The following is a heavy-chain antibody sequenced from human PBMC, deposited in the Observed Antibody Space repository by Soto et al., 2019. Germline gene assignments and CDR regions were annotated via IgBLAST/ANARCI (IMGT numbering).Heavy chain of an antibody. D-gene: IGHD2-2*01. CDR2: INAGNGNT. CDR3: AREIVVVPAARVYYYYYYYMDV. CDR1: GYTFTSYA. Sequence: ASVKVSCKASGYTFTSYAMHWVRQAPGQRLEWMGWINAGNGNTKYSQKFQGRVTITRDTSARTAYMELSSLRSEETALYYCAREIVVVPAARVYYYYYYYMDVWGKGTTVTVSS. V-gene: IGHV1-3*01. J-gene: IGHJ6*03.